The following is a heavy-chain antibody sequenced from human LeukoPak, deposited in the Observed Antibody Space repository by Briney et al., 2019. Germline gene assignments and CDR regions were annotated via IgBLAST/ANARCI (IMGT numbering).Heavy chain of an antibody. J-gene: IGHJ5*02. CDR3: ARSYYYDSSGYSNWFDP. Sequence: GGSLRLSCAASGFTFSSYEMNWVRQAPGKGLEWVSYTSSSGSTIYYADSVKGRFTISRDNAKNSLYLQMNSLRAEDTAVYYCARSYYYDSSGYSNWFDPWGQGTLVTVSS. CDR2: TSSSGSTI. D-gene: IGHD3-22*01. V-gene: IGHV3-48*03. CDR1: GFTFSSYE.